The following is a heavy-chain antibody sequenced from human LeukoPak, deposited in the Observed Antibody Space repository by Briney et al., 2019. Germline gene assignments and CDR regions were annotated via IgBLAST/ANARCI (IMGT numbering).Heavy chain of an antibody. Sequence: GGSLRLSCVASGFTFSSFEMNWVRQAPGKGLEWVSYTSSSGTTISYADSVKGRFTISRDNANNSLYLQMNSLRVEDTAFYHCASYGSANLWGQGTLVTVSS. CDR1: GFTFSSFE. V-gene: IGHV3-48*03. J-gene: IGHJ5*02. CDR3: ASYGSANL. CDR2: TSSSGTTI. D-gene: IGHD3-10*01.